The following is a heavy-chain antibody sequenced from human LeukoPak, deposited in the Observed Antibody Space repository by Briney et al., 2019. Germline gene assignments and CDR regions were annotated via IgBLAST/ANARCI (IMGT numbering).Heavy chain of an antibody. D-gene: IGHD3-22*01. J-gene: IGHJ6*02. CDR1: GFTFDDYA. Sequence: PGRSLRLSCAASGFTFDDYAMHWVRQAPGKGLEWVSGINWNSGGIGYADSVKGRFTISRDNAQNSLYLQMNSLRPEDTALYYCAKDLEYDSSGSAMDVWGQGTTVTVSS. CDR2: INWNSGGI. V-gene: IGHV3-9*01. CDR3: AKDLEYDSSGSAMDV.